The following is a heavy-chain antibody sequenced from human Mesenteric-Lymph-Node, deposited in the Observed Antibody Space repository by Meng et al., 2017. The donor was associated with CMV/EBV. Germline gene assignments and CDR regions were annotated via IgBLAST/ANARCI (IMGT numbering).Heavy chain of an antibody. D-gene: IGHD1/OR15-1a*01. CDR2: VSSRGGNT. CDR3: ARTMTYPDDAFDV. V-gene: IGHV3-23*01. Sequence: GESLKISCAASGFTFSSAAMTWVRQAPGKGLEWVSTVSSRGGNTYFADSVKGRFTVSRDNSKNRLYMVMNTLRAEDTAVYYCARTMTYPDDAFDVWGQGTRVTVSS. J-gene: IGHJ3*01. CDR1: GFTFSSAA.